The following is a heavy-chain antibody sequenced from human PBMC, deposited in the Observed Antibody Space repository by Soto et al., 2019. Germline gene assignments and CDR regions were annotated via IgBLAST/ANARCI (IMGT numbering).Heavy chain of an antibody. V-gene: IGHV4-61*01. CDR1: GGSVSSGSYY. Sequence: SETLSLTCTVSGGSVSSGSYYWSWIRQTPGKGLEWIGYIYYSGSTNYNPSLKSRVTISVDTFKNQFSLKLSSVTSADTAVYYCARQILTGYYPYYYYYYGMDVWGQGTTVTVSS. CDR2: IYYSGST. CDR3: ARQILTGYYPYYYYYYGMDV. D-gene: IGHD3-9*01. J-gene: IGHJ6*02.